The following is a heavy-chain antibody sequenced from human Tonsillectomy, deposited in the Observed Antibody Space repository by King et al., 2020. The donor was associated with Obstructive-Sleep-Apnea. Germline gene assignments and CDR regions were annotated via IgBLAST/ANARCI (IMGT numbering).Heavy chain of an antibody. D-gene: IGHD3-10*01. V-gene: IGHV5-51*01. J-gene: IGHJ6*02. CDR2: IYPYDTDT. CDR3: ARQIGNQYFYYGMDV. Sequence: QLVQSGAEVKKAGESLKISCKGSGYTFSSHWIGWVRQMPGKGLEWMGIIYPYDTDTRYSPSFQGQVTISADKSINTAYLQWSSLKASDTGMYYCARQIGNQYFYYGMDVWGQGTTVTVSS. CDR1: GYTFSSHW.